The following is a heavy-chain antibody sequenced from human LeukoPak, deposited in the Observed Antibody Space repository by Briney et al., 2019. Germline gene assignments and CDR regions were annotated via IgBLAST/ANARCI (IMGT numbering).Heavy chain of an antibody. Sequence: ASVKVSCKVSGYSLTEISMHWVRQAPGKGLEWMGGFDPEDGERMSAQKFHGRVTMTEDTSTDTAYMELSSLRPEDTAVYYCATDRDGYNYYFDSWGQGTLVTVSS. D-gene: IGHD5-24*01. CDR3: ATDRDGYNYYFDS. CDR2: FDPEDGER. J-gene: IGHJ4*02. CDR1: GYSLTEIS. V-gene: IGHV1-24*01.